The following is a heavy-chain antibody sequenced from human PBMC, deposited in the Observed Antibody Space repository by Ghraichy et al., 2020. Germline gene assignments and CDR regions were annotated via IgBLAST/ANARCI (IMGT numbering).Heavy chain of an antibody. D-gene: IGHD3-10*01. CDR1: GFTFSSYS. CDR3: ARASMVRGVIYYYMDV. CDR2: ISSSSSTI. V-gene: IGHV3-48*02. J-gene: IGHJ6*03. Sequence: GGSLRLSCAASGFTFSSYSMNWVRQAPGKGLEWVSYISSSSSTIYYADSVKGRFTISRDNAKNSLYLQMNSLRDEDTAVYYCARASMVRGVIYYYMDVWGKGNTVTVAS.